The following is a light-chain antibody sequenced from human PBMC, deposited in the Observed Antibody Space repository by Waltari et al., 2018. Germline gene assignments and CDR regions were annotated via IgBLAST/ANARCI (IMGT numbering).Light chain of an antibody. Sequence: QSVLTQPPSVSGAPGQRVTISCTGSSPNIGAGYDVHWYQQLPGTAPKLLIYGNNNRPSGVPDRFSGSRSVTSASLAITGLQAGDEADYYCQSYDRSLSATVVFGGGTKLTVL. CDR1: SPNIGAGYD. J-gene: IGLJ2*01. V-gene: IGLV1-40*01. CDR2: GNN. CDR3: QSYDRSLSATVV.